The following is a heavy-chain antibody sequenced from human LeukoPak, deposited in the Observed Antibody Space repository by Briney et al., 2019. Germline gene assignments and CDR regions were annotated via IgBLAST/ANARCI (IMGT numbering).Heavy chain of an antibody. D-gene: IGHD1-1*01. CDR3: ARVGAGTPYNWNDDAAFDI. Sequence: PSETLSLTCTVSGDSISSYYWSWIRQPAGKGLEWIGRIYTSGTTNYNPSLKSRVTVSVDTSKNQFSLKLTSVTAADTAVYYCARVGAGTPYNWNDDAAFDIWGQGTMVTVSS. J-gene: IGHJ3*02. CDR1: GDSISSYY. CDR2: IYTSGTT. V-gene: IGHV4-4*07.